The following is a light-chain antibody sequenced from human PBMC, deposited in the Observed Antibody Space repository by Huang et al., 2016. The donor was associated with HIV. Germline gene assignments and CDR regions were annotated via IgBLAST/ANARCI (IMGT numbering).Light chain of an antibody. J-gene: IGKJ4*01. CDR1: HSISNY. Sequence: EIVLTQSPATLSLSPGERATLSCRASHSISNYLAWYQQKPGQAPRRLIYDASNRATGIPARFSGSGSGTDFTLTISSLESEDFAVYYCQQRSRTFGGGTKVEIK. CDR3: QQRSRT. CDR2: DAS. V-gene: IGKV3-11*01.